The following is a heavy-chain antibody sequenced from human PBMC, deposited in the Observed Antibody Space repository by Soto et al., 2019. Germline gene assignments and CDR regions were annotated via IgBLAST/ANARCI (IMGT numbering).Heavy chain of an antibody. CDR2: ITRNGVST. CDR1: GFTFSSHS. J-gene: IGHJ5*02. Sequence: PGGSLRLSCSASGFTFSSHSMYWLRQAPGKGLEYVSAITRNGVSTFYADSVKDRFTISRDNSKNTLYLQRSSRRAAYTAVYYCVKLGTLRHLWSWFYHWGQGP. D-gene: IGHD5-18*01. CDR3: VKLGTLRHLWSWFYH. V-gene: IGHV3-64D*06.